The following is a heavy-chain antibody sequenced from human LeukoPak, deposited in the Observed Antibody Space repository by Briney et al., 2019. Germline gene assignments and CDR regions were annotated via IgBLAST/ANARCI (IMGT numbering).Heavy chain of an antibody. V-gene: IGHV3-30-3*01. CDR2: IAYDGNNI. D-gene: IGHD7-27*01. J-gene: IGHJ4*02. CDR1: GFTFNTYA. Sequence: PGRSLRLSCAASGFTFNTYAMHWVRQAPGKGLEWVAVIAYDGNNIYYADSVKGRFTVSRDNTKNTLFMQMNSLRAEDTAVYYCARDNNWGSTHYWGQGTLVTVSS. CDR3: ARDNNWGSTHY.